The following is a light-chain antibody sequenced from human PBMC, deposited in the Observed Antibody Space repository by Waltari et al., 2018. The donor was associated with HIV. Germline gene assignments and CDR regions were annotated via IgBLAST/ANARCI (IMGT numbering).Light chain of an antibody. CDR1: QSVSNY. CDR2: DAS. V-gene: IGKV3-11*01. CDR3: QQRGNWPPIFT. J-gene: IGKJ3*01. Sequence: EIVLTQSPATLSLSPGERATLSCRASQSVSNYLAWYQQKPGQAPRLLIYDASNRATGIPARFSGSGSGTDFTLTISSLDPEDFAVYYCQQRGNWPPIFTFDPGTKVDIK.